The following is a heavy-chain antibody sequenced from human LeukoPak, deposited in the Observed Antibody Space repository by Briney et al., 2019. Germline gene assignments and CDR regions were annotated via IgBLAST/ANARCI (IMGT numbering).Heavy chain of an antibody. CDR2: IIPIFGTA. V-gene: IGHV1-69*13. Sequence: SVKVSCKASGGTFSRYAISWVRQAPGQGLEWMGGIIPIFGTANYAQKFQGRVTITADESTSTAYMEVSSLRSEDTAVYYCARAYSGYDFFDYWGQGIRVTVSS. CDR3: ARAYSGYDFFDY. J-gene: IGHJ4*02. D-gene: IGHD5-12*01. CDR1: GGTFSRYA.